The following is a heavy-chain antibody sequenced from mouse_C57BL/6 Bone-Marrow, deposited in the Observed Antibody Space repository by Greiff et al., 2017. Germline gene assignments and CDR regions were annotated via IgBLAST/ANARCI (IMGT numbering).Heavy chain of an antibody. CDR3: ARGQSYAFDY. CDR1: GYTFTSYW. Sequence: QVQLKQPGAELVKPGASVQLSCKASGYTFTSYWMHWVKQRPGQGLEWIGMIHPNSGRTNYNEQFKSKSTRPVDNSSSTAYMQLSSLTSEDAAVYYCARGQSYAFDYWGQGTSVTVSS. CDR2: IHPNSGRT. J-gene: IGHJ4*01. V-gene: IGHV1-64*01. D-gene: IGHD3-3*01.